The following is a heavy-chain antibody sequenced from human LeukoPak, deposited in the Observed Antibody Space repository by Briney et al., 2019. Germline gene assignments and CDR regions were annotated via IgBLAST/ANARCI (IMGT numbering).Heavy chain of an antibody. V-gene: IGHV3-21*04. J-gene: IGHJ4*02. D-gene: IGHD3-22*01. CDR2: ISSSSRDI. CDR3: ARAGRYYDSSALDY. CDR1: GFTFSSYT. Sequence: GGSLRLSCAASGFTFSSYTMNWVRQAPGKGLEWVAAISSSSRDIFYADSVKGRFSISRDNTQNSLSLRMNSLRAEDTAVYYCARAGRYYDSSALDYWGQGTLVTVSS.